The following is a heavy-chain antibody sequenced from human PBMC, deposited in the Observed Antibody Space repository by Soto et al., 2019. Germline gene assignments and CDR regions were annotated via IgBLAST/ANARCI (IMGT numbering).Heavy chain of an antibody. CDR2: IYHTGNT. J-gene: IGHJ3*02. D-gene: IGHD3-22*01. CDR1: GYSISRGFY. CDR3: ARNKMYFDNSGNFSLYGFDI. V-gene: IGHV4-38-2*01. Sequence: SETLSLTCAVSGYSISRGFYWGWIRQSPGKGLEWIGSIYHTGNTYYNASLRSRGTITVDTSKNQFSLKLTSVTAADTAVYYCARNKMYFDNSGNFSLYGFDIWGQGTMVTVSS.